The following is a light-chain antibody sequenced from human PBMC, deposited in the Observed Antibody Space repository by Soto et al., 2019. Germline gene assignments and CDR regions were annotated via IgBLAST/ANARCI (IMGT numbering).Light chain of an antibody. V-gene: IGLV2-14*01. J-gene: IGLJ1*01. CDR3: SSYTSSSTPYV. CDR2: DVS. Sequence: QSALTQPASVSGSPGQSITISCTGTSSDVGGYNYVSWYQQHPGKAPKFMIYDVSNRPSGRSNRFSGSKSGNTASLTISGLQAEDDADYSCSSYTSSSTPYVFGTGTKLTVL. CDR1: SSDVGGYNY.